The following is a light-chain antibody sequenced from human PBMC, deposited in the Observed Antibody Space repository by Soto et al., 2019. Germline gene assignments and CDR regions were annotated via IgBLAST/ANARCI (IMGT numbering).Light chain of an antibody. CDR3: QQYNSYWT. V-gene: IGKV1-5*01. Sequence: DIQMTQSPSTLSASVGDRVTITCRASQSISSWLAWYQQKPGKAPKLLIYDASSLEIGVPSRFSGGGSGTEVTLTISSLQPDNFAAYYCQQYNSYWTFGQGTKVEIK. J-gene: IGKJ1*01. CDR1: QSISSW. CDR2: DAS.